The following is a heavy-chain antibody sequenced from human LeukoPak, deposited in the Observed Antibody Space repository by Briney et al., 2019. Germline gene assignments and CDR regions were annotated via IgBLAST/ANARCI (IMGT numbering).Heavy chain of an antibody. Sequence: SETLSLTCTVSGGSISSYYWSWIRQPPGKGLEWIGYIYYSGSTNYNPSLKSRVTISVDTSKNQFSLKLSSVTAADTAVYYCASGLTTTVYFDYWGQGTLVTVSS. CDR2: IYYSGST. J-gene: IGHJ4*02. D-gene: IGHD4-17*01. CDR3: ASGLTTTVYFDY. V-gene: IGHV4-59*08. CDR1: GGSISSYY.